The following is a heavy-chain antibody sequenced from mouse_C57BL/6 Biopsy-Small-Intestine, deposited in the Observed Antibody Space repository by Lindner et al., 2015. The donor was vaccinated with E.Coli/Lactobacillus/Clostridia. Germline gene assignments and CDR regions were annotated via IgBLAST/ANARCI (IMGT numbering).Heavy chain of an antibody. CDR2: ISANNGNT. D-gene: IGHD2-13*01. Sequence: SVKVSCKASGYTFTSYGISRVRQAPGQGLEWMGWISANNGNTNYAQQLQGRVTLTTDTSTNTAYMELRSLRSDDTAVYYCARAGAAVTSHFDAWGQGTPVTVSS. J-gene: IGHJ4*01. CDR3: ARAGAAVTSHFDA. CDR1: GYTFTSYG. V-gene: IGHV1-74*01.